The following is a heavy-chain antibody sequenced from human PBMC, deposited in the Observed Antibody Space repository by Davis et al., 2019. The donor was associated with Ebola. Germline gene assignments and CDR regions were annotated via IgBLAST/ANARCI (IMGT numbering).Heavy chain of an antibody. Sequence: GESLKISCAASGFTLSSHEMNCVRQAPGKGLEWVSYVSIGDIIIYYADSVKGRFTISRDNAKNSLYLQMNSLRAEDTAVYYCARVRGLDVWGQGTTVTVSS. J-gene: IGHJ6*02. CDR1: GFTLSSHE. D-gene: IGHD2-21*01. CDR3: ARVRGLDV. CDR2: VSIGDIII. V-gene: IGHV3-48*03.